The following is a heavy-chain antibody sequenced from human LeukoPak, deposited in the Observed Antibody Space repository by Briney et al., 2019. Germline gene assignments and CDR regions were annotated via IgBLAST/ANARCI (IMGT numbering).Heavy chain of an antibody. V-gene: IGHV4-4*07. CDR3: ARVGSSSWLWYFDY. J-gene: IGHJ4*02. CDR1: GGSISSYY. Sequence: SETLSLTCTVSGGSISSYYWSWIRQPAGKGLEWIGRIYTSGSTNYNPSLKSRVTMSVDTSKNQFSLKLSSVTAAATAVYYSARVGSSSWLWYFDYWGQGTLVTVSS. CDR2: IYTSGST. D-gene: IGHD6-13*01.